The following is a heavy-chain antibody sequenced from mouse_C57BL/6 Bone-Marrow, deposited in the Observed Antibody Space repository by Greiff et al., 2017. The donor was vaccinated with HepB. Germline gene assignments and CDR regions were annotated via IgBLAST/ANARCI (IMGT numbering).Heavy chain of an antibody. CDR2: INPNYGTT. D-gene: IGHD3-2*02. J-gene: IGHJ4*01. Sequence: VQLQQSGPELVKPGASVKISCKASGYSFTDYNMNWVKQGNGKSLEWIGVINPNYGTTSYNQKFKGKATLTVDQSSSTAYMQLNSLTSEDSAVYYCARSETAQATWAMDYWGQGTSVTVSS. CDR3: ARSETAQATWAMDY. V-gene: IGHV1-39*01. CDR1: GYSFTDYN.